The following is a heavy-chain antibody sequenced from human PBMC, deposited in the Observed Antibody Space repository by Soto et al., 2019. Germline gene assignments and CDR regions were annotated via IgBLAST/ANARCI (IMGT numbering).Heavy chain of an antibody. D-gene: IGHD3-22*01. J-gene: IGHJ4*02. CDR2: INSDGSST. CDR1: GFTFSSYW. CDR3: ARDDSGQASSGSFDY. V-gene: IGHV3-74*01. Sequence: GGSLRLSCAASGFTFSSYWMHWVRQAPGKGLVWVSRINSDGSSTSYADSVKGRFTISRDNAKNTLYLQMNSLRAEDTAVYYCARDDSGQASSGSFDYRGQGTLVTVSS.